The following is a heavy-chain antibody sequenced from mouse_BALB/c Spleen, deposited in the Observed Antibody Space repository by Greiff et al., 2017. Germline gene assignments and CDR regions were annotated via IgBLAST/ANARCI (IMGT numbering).Heavy chain of an antibody. D-gene: IGHD2-1*01. V-gene: IGHV3-8*02. J-gene: IGHJ4*01. CDR2: ISYSGST. Sequence: EVQLVESGPSLVKPSQTLSLTCSVTGDSITSGYWNWIRKFPGNKLEYMGYISYSGSTYYNPSLKSRISITRDTSKNQYYLQLNSVTTEDTATYYGAHMVTTVYYYAMDYWGQGTSVTVSS. CDR3: AHMVTTVYYYAMDY. CDR1: GDSITSGY.